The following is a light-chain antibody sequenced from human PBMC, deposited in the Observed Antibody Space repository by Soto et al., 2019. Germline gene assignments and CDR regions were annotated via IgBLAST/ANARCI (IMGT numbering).Light chain of an antibody. Sequence: AIQMTQSPSSLSASVGDRVTITCRASQGIRDDLGWYQQKPGKAPKLLIYAASNLQSGVPSGFSGSGSGTDFTLIISSLQPEDFATYYCQKYDSVPWSFGQGTRVEI. V-gene: IGKV1-6*01. CDR2: AAS. CDR1: QGIRDD. CDR3: QKYDSVPWS. J-gene: IGKJ1*01.